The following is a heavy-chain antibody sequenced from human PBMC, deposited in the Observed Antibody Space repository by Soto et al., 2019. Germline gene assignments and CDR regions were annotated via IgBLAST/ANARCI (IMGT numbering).Heavy chain of an antibody. Sequence: GGSLRLSCAASGFTFSSYGMHWVRQAPGKGLEWVAVIWYDGSNKYYADSVKGRFTISRDNSKNTLYLQMNSLRAEDTAVYYCARDEVVPAARFDYWGQGTLVTVSS. V-gene: IGHV3-33*01. J-gene: IGHJ4*02. D-gene: IGHD2-2*01. CDR2: IWYDGSNK. CDR3: ARDEVVPAARFDY. CDR1: GFTFSSYG.